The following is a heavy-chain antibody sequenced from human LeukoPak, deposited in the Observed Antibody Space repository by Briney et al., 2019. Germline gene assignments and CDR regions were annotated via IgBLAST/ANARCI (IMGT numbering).Heavy chain of an antibody. CDR3: ARSDYSGSGTYTEFDAFDI. Sequence: PSETLSLTCAVYGGSFSGYYWSWIRQPPGKGLEWIGYIYYTGSTSYNPSLKSRVTISMGTSKNQFSLKLSSVTAADSAVYYCARSDYSGSGTYTEFDAFDIWGQGPMVTVSS. V-gene: IGHV4-59*01. CDR2: IYYTGST. D-gene: IGHD3-10*01. J-gene: IGHJ3*02. CDR1: GGSFSGYY.